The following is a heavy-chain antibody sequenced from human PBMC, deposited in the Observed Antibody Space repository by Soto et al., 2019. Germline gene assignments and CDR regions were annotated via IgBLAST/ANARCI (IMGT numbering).Heavy chain of an antibody. D-gene: IGHD3-9*01. CDR2: IYYSGST. CDR1: GGSISSSTYY. J-gene: IGHJ4*02. CDR3: ASGLRYFDWLLSAFDS. V-gene: IGHV4-39*01. Sequence: SETLSLTCTVSGGSISSSTYYWGWIRQPPGKGLEWIGSIYYSGSTYYNPSLKSRITVSVDTSKNQFSLKLNSVTAADTSVYYCASGLRYFDWLLSAFDSWGQGTLVTVSS.